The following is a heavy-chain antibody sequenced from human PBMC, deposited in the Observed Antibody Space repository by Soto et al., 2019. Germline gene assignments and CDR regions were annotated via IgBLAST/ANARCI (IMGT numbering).Heavy chain of an antibody. D-gene: IGHD1-26*01. V-gene: IGHV4-4*07. CDR1: GGSISRYY. CDR3: ASAGLGGWFDP. Sequence: SETLSLTCTVSGGSISRYYWSWIRQPAGKGREWIGRIYTGGSTNYNPSLKSRVTMSVDTSKNQFTLKLSSVTAADTAVYYCASAGLGGWFDPWGQGALVTVSS. CDR2: IYTGGST. J-gene: IGHJ5*02.